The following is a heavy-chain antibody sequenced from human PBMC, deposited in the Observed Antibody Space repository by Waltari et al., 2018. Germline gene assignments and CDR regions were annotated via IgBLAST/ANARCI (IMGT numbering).Heavy chain of an antibody. CDR1: GDTIRGYY. Sequence: QVQLQPWGAGLLMPSETLSLSRGVQGDTIRGYYWSWDRQAPGKGLQWSGQVNHSGTTNYNPSLKNRLNISGDRSKNQIYLRLTSVTAADTGVYYCARGGGFSGHDSHYFDFWGQGDLVTVSS. CDR3: ARGGGFSGHDSHYFDF. D-gene: IGHD5-12*01. V-gene: IGHV4-34*01. CDR2: VNHSGTT. J-gene: IGHJ4*02.